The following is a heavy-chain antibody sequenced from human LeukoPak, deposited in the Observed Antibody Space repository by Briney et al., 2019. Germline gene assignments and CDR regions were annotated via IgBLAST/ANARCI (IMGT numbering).Heavy chain of an antibody. D-gene: IGHD3-22*01. V-gene: IGHV4-4*02. CDR2: IYHSGST. Sequence: PSGTLSLTCAVSGGSISSSNWWSWVRQHPGKGLEWIGEIYHSGSTNYNPSLKSRITISVDKSKNQFSLKLSSVTAADTAVYYCARRYYYDSSGFDYWGQGTLVTVSS. CDR1: GGSISSSNW. J-gene: IGHJ4*02. CDR3: ARRYYYDSSGFDY.